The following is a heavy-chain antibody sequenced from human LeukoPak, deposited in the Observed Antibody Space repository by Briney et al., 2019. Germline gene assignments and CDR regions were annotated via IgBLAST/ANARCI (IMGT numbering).Heavy chain of an antibody. V-gene: IGHV3-48*01. CDR2: ISSSSSTI. CDR1: GFTFGDYA. CDR3: ARDRFTALADNLIY. J-gene: IGHJ1*01. D-gene: IGHD1-1*01. Sequence: HPGGSLRLSCTTSGFTFGDYAMSWVRQAPGKGLEWVSYISSSSSTIYYADSVKGRFTISRDYSRNTLYLQMDSLRGEDTAVYYCARDRFTALADNLIYWGQGTLVTVSS.